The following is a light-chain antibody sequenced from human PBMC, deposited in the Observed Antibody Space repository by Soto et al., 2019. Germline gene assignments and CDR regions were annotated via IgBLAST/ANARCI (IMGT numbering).Light chain of an antibody. V-gene: IGKV3-20*01. CDR3: QQYGNSPLT. CDR2: GAS. CDR1: ETVPSSY. Sequence: EIVLTQSPGTLSLSAGERATLSCRASETVPSSYLAWFQQRPSQAPRLLIYGASNRATGVPDRFSGSGSGADFSLTINGLEPEDVAVYICQQYGNSPLTFGGGTRVEIK. J-gene: IGKJ4*01.